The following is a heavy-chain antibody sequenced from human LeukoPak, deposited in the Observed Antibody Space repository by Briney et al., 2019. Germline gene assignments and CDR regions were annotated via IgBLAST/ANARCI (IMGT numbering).Heavy chain of an antibody. J-gene: IGHJ4*02. V-gene: IGHV5-51*01. CDR3: ARLPRYNWNHGLFDY. CDR1: GYSFTSYW. Sequence: GESLKISCKGSGYSFTSYWIGWVRQMPGKGLEWMGIIYPGDSDTRYSPSFQGQVTISADKSISTAYLQWSSLKASDTAMYYCARLPRYNWNHGLFDYWGQGTLVTVSS. CDR2: IYPGDSDT. D-gene: IGHD1-14*01.